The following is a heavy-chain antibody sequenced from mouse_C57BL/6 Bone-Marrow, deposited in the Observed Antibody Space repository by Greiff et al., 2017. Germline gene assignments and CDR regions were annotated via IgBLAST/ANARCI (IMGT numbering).Heavy chain of an antibody. CDR3: ARRSYYGSSY. Sequence: QVQLQQSGAELVKPGASVKISCKASGYAFSSYWMNWVKQRPGTGLEWIGQIYPGDGDTNYNGKFKGKATMTADKSSSTAYMQLSSLTSEDSAVYFCARRSYYGSSYWGQGTTLTVSS. CDR1: GYAFSSYW. V-gene: IGHV1-80*01. J-gene: IGHJ2*01. D-gene: IGHD1-1*01. CDR2: IYPGDGDT.